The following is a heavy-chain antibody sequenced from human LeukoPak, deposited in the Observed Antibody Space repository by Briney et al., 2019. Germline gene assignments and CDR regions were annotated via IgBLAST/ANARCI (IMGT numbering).Heavy chain of an antibody. CDR3: AREAVVVVITAKYFDY. CDR1: GDSVSSNSAA. CDR2: TYYRSKWYN. Sequence: SQTLSPTCAISGDSVSSNSAAWNWIRQSPSRGLEWLGRTYYRSKWYNDYAVSVKSRITINPDTSKNQFSLQLNSVTPEDTAVYYCAREAVVVVITAKYFDYWGQGTLVTVSS. V-gene: IGHV6-1*01. D-gene: IGHD3-22*01. J-gene: IGHJ4*02.